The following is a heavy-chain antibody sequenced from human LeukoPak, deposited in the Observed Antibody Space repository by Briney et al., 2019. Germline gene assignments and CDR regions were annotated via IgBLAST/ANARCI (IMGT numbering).Heavy chain of an antibody. CDR2: ISSSSSTI. CDR1: GFTFSNFA. D-gene: IGHD4-11*01. Sequence: GGSLRLSCAASGFTFSNFAMAWVRQSPGKGLEWVSYISSSSSTIYYADSVKGRFTISRDNAKNSLYLQMNSLRAEDTAVYYCARTDYSDDYWGQGTLVTVSS. CDR3: ARTDYSDDY. V-gene: IGHV3-48*01. J-gene: IGHJ4*02.